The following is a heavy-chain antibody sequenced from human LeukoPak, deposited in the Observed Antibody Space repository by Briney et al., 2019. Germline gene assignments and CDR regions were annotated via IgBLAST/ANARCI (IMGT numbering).Heavy chain of an antibody. CDR1: GFTVSSNY. Sequence: GGSLRLSCAASGFTVSSNYMSWVRQAPGKGLEWVSVIYSGGSTYYADSVKGRFTISRDNSKNTLYLQMNSLRAEDTAVYYCARRYCSGGSCYDAFDIWGQGTMVTVSS. CDR3: ARRYCSGGSCYDAFDI. V-gene: IGHV3-53*01. D-gene: IGHD2-15*01. J-gene: IGHJ3*02. CDR2: IYSGGST.